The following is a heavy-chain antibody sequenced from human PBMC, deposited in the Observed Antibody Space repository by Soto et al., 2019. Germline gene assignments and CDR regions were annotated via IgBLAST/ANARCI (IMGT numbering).Heavy chain of an antibody. J-gene: IGHJ6*02. CDR1: GFTFSSYS. CDR3: ASFPLYYYYGMDV. Sequence: PGGSLRLSCAASGFTFSSYSMNWVRQAPGKGLEWVSYISSSSTIYYADSVKGRFTISRDNAKNSLYLQMNSLRDEDTAVYYCASFPLYYYYGMDVWGQGTTVTVSS. V-gene: IGHV3-48*02. CDR2: ISSSSTI.